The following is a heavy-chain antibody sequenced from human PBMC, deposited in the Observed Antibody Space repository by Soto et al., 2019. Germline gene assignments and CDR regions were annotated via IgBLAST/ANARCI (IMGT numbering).Heavy chain of an antibody. Sequence: QVQLVESGGGVVQPGRSLRLSCAVSGFSLSGYGMHWVRQAPGKGLEWVAVIWYDGTTKNYADSVKGRFTISRASSKNQVYLQLDSLKVDDTAVYYCARDVGHRSHLNWLDPWGQGVVVNVSS. CDR2: IWYDGTTK. J-gene: IGHJ5*02. CDR1: GFSLSGYG. CDR3: ARDVGHRSHLNWLDP. V-gene: IGHV3-33*01. D-gene: IGHD1-26*01.